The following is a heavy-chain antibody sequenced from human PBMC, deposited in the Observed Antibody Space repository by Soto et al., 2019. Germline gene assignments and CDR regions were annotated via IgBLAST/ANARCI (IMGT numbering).Heavy chain of an antibody. Sequence: PSETLSLTCTVSGGSISSYYWSWIRQPPGKGLEWIGYIYYSGSTNYIPSLKSRVTISVDTSKNQFSLKLSSVTAADTAVYYCARGGKYYYGSGIREYYFDYWGQGTLVTVSS. V-gene: IGHV4-59*01. J-gene: IGHJ4*02. D-gene: IGHD3-10*01. CDR3: ARGGKYYYGSGIREYYFDY. CDR2: IYYSGST. CDR1: GGSISSYY.